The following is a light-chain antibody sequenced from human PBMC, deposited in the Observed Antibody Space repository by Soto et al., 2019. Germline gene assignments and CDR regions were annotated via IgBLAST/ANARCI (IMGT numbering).Light chain of an antibody. J-gene: IGLJ3*02. CDR1: NSNIGRYS. CDR2: SDD. Sequence: QSVLTQPTSLSGTPGQRVTISCSGSNSNIGRYSVNWYQHFPGTAPKILIYSDDERPSGVPDRFSCSKSGTSASLAISGLHSEDEAEYYCAAWDDNLNGPLFGGGTKLTVL. CDR3: AAWDDNLNGPL. V-gene: IGLV1-44*01.